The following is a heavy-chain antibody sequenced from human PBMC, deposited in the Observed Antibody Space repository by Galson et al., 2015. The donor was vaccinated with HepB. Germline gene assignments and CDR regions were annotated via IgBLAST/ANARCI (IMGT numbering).Heavy chain of an antibody. D-gene: IGHD3-22*01. CDR1: GFTFSSYA. CDR2: ISGSGGST. Sequence: SLRLSCAASGFTFSSYAMSWVRQAPGKGLEWVSAISGSGGSTYYADSVKGRFTISRDNSKNTLYLQMNSLRAEDTAVYYCAKDLLARTGYYYDSSGPQSKGYFDLWGRGTLVTVSS. CDR3: AKDLLARTGYYYDSSGPQSKGYFDL. V-gene: IGHV3-23*01. J-gene: IGHJ2*01.